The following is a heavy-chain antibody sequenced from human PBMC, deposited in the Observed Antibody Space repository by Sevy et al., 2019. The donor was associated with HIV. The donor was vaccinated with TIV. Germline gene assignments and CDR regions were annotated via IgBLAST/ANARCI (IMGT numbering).Heavy chain of an antibody. V-gene: IGHV3-7*01. Sequence: GGSLRLSCAASGFTLSNYWMSWVRQAPGKGLEWVAKIKQDGSDKYYVDSVKGRFTISRDNAKNSLYLQMNSLRAEDTAVYYCARDLYSGSYYENYWGQGTLVTVS. J-gene: IGHJ4*02. D-gene: IGHD1-26*01. CDR1: GFTLSNYW. CDR3: ARDLYSGSYYENY. CDR2: IKQDGSDK.